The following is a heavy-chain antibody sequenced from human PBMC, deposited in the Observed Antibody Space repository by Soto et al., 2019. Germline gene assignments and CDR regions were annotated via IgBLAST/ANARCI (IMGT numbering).Heavy chain of an antibody. J-gene: IGHJ3*02. D-gene: IGHD3-22*01. V-gene: IGHV3-9*01. CDR3: AKGDDYYDSSGPLGAFDI. Sequence: GGSLRLSCAASGFTFDDYAMHWVRQAPGKGLEWVSGISWNSGSIGYADSVKGRFTISRDNAKNSLYLQMNSLRAEDTALYYCAKGDDYYDSSGPLGAFDIWGQGTMVTVSS. CDR2: ISWNSGSI. CDR1: GFTFDDYA.